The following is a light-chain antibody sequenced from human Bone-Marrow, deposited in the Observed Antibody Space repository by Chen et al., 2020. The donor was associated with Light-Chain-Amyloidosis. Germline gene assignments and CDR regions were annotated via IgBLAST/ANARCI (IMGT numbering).Light chain of an antibody. CDR3: QVWDRSSDRPV. CDR1: NIGSTS. Sequence: SYVLTQPSSVSVAPGQTATIACGGNNIGSTSVHWYQQTPGQAPLLVVYDDSDRSSGIPERLSGSNSGNTATLTISRVEAGDEADYYWQVWDRSSDRPVFGGGTKLTVL. CDR2: DDS. J-gene: IGLJ3*02. V-gene: IGLV3-21*02.